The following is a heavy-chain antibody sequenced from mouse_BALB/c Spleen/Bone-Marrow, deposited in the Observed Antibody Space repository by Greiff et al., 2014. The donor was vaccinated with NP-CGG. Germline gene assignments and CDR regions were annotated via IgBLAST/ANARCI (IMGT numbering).Heavy chain of an antibody. CDR2: ISSGGST. J-gene: IGHJ2*01. CDR3: ARDDYDDQYYFDY. CDR1: GFTFSSYA. V-gene: IGHV5-6-5*01. Sequence: EVQRVESGGGLVKPGGSLKLSCAASGFTFSSYAMSWVRQTPEKRLEWVASISSGGSTYYPDSVKGRFTISRDNARNILYLQMGSLRSEDTAMYYCARDDYDDQYYFDYWGQGTTLTVSS. D-gene: IGHD2-4*01.